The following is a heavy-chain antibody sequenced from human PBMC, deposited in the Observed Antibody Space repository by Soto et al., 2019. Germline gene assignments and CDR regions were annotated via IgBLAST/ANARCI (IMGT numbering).Heavy chain of an antibody. CDR3: ARSIVVVVAATPGHLDY. J-gene: IGHJ4*02. D-gene: IGHD2-15*01. V-gene: IGHV1-69*01. CDR1: GGTFSSYA. Sequence: QVQLVQSGAEVKKPGSSVKVSCKASGGTFSSYAISWVRQAPGQGLEWMGGIIPIFGTANYAQKFQGRVTITADESTSTAYMELSSLRSEDTAVYYCARSIVVVVAATPGHLDYWGQGTLVTVSS. CDR2: IIPIFGTA.